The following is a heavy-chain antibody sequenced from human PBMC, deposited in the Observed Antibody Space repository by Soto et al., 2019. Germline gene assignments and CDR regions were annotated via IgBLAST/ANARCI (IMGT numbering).Heavy chain of an antibody. Sequence: GGSLRLSCAASGFTVSSNYMSWVRQAPGKGLEWDSVIYSYCSTYYADSVKGRFTISRDISKNTHYLQMNSLRVEDTAVYYCVRYRGSITIFGAYYYYGMDVWGQGTTVTVSS. D-gene: IGHD3-3*01. CDR3: VRYRGSITIFGAYYYYGMDV. J-gene: IGHJ6*02. CDR1: GFTVSSNY. V-gene: IGHV3-53*01. CDR2: IYSYCST.